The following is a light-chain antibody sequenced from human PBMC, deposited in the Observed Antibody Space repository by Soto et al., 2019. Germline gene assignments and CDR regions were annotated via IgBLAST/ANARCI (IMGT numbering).Light chain of an antibody. Sequence: QAVVTQPPSVSGAPGQRVTISCTGSSSNIGAGYDVHWYQQLPGTAPKLLIYGNSNRPSGVPDRFSGSKSGTSASLAITGLQAEDEADYYCQSYDSSLSVVVFGGGTKLT. V-gene: IGLV1-40*01. J-gene: IGLJ2*01. CDR1: SSNIGAGYD. CDR2: GNS. CDR3: QSYDSSLSVVV.